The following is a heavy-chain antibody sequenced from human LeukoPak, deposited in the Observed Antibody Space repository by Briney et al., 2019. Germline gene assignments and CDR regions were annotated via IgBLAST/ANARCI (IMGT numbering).Heavy chain of an antibody. CDR1: GGTFSSYA. Sequence: GASVKVSCKASGGTFSSYAISWVRQAPGQGLEWMGGIIPIFGTANYAQKCQGRVTITADKSTSTAYMELSSLRSEDTAVYYCARAPHNYDSSGYYYYYYYMDVWGKGTTVTVSS. J-gene: IGHJ6*03. CDR3: ARAPHNYDSSGYYYYYYYMDV. D-gene: IGHD3-22*01. V-gene: IGHV1-69*06. CDR2: IIPIFGTA.